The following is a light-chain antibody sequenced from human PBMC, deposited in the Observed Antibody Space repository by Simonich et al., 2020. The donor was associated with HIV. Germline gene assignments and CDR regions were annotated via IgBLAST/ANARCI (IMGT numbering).Light chain of an antibody. J-gene: IGLJ3*02. CDR1: SSDVGSYNL. Sequence: QSARTQPASVSGSPGQSITISCTGTSSDVGSYNLVSWYQQHPGKAPKLMITDVSKRPSGVSTRFSGSKSGNTASLTISGLQAEDEADYYCSSYTSSSTWVFGGGTKLTVL. CDR3: SSYTSSSTWV. CDR2: DVS. V-gene: IGLV2-14*02.